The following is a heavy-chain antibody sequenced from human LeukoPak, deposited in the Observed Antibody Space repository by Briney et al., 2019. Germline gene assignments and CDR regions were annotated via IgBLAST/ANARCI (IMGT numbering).Heavy chain of an antibody. D-gene: IGHD3-10*01. CDR1: GYTFTSYG. CDR3: ARSPPNYYGSGSSDY. J-gene: IGHJ4*02. CDR2: ISAYNGNT. V-gene: IGHV1-18*01. Sequence: ASVKVSCKASGYTFTSYGISWVRQAPGQGLEWMGWISAYNGNTNYAQKFQGRVTMTRNTSISTAYMELSSLRSEDTAVYYCARSPPNYYGSGSSDYWGQGTLVTVSS.